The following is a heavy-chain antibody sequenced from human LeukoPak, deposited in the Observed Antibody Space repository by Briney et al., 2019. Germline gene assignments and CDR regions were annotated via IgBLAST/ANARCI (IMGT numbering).Heavy chain of an antibody. V-gene: IGHV3-20*04. CDR1: GFAFDEHG. CDR2: INWSGGST. CDR3: ARAPITSPFYFDY. J-gene: IGHJ4*02. Sequence: RPGGSLRLSCTASGFAFDEHGMSWVRQVPGKGLEWVSGINWSGGSTGYADPLRGRFTISRDNAKNSLYLQMDSLRAEDTALYCCARAPITSPFYFDYWGQGTLVTVSS. D-gene: IGHD2-2*01.